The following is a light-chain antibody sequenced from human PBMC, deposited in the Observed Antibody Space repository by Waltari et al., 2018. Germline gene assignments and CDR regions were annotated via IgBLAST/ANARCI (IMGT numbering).Light chain of an antibody. J-gene: IGLJ1*01. CDR1: SRDVGRYDY. CDR3: TSYTSSTTTPYV. CDR2: DVT. V-gene: IGLV2-14*03. Sequence: QSALTQPASVSGTPGQSITISCTGTSRDVGRYDYVSWYQQHPGRAPKLLIHDVTDRASGVAERFSGSKSGNTASLTISGLQTEDEADYYCTSYTSSTTTPYVFGTGTQVTV.